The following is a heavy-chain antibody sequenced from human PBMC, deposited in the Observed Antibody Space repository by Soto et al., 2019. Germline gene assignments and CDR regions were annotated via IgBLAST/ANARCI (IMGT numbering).Heavy chain of an antibody. D-gene: IGHD2-21*02. CDR2: VNPSGGHT. J-gene: IGHJ4*02. V-gene: IGHV1-46*01. Sequence: ASVKVSCKASGDTFTDYYIHWVRQAPGQGLEWMGTVNPSGGHTTYAQHLLGRVTMTRDTSTSTLYMELTSLTSDDTAIYYCARGGDVVVVTAALGKWGQGTLVTGSS. CDR3: ARGGDVVVVTAALGK. CDR1: GDTFTDYY.